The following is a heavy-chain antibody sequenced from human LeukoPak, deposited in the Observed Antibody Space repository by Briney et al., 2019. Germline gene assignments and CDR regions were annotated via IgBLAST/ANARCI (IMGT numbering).Heavy chain of an antibody. CDR1: GFTFSTYS. V-gene: IGHV3-23*01. CDR2: IAGSGGST. J-gene: IGHJ4*02. Sequence: GGSLRLSCTASGFTFSTYSMNWVRQAPGRGLEWVSVIAGSGGSTVYADSVKGRFTISRDISKNTLYLQMNSLRAEDTAVYFCAKLVGYWGQGTLVTVSS. D-gene: IGHD2-8*02. CDR3: AKLVGY.